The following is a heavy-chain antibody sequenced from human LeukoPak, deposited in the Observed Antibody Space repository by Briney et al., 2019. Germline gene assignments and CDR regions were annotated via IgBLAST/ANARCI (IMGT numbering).Heavy chain of an antibody. J-gene: IGHJ1*01. CDR3: XKXXAXXXXFEN. D-gene: IGHD3-9*01. CDR1: GFSFSSHP. Sequence: PGGSLRLSCAASGFSFSSHPMHWLRQTPGKGLEWLALIGFDGKNKFYADSVKGRFSVSRDNTVNTIYLQLHSVTEDEMGTYYCXKXXAXXXXFENWGXGTLVAVSS. CDR2: IGFDGKNK. V-gene: IGHV3-30*02.